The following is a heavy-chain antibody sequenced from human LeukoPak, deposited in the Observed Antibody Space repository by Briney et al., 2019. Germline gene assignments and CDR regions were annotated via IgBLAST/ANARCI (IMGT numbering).Heavy chain of an antibody. J-gene: IGHJ4*02. D-gene: IGHD6-13*01. V-gene: IGHV1-69*06. CDR3: ARDRIASTWRSVFDY. CDR1: GGSFSTYL. CDR2: IIPLFGTA. Sequence: VASVKVSCKASGGSFSTYLISWVRQAPGQGLEWMGGIIPLFGTANYAQKFQGRVTINADRSTSTAYMELSSLRSDDTAVYYCARDRIASTWRSVFDYWGQGTLVTVSS.